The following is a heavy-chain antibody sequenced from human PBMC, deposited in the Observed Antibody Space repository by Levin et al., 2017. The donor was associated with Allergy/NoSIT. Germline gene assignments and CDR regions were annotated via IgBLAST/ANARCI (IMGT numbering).Heavy chain of an antibody. V-gene: IGHV3-23*01. D-gene: IGHD5-12*01. CDR3: AKDDSGYDSWGGPFDY. CDR2: ISDSGGYT. J-gene: IGHJ4*02. CDR1: GFTFSSYA. Sequence: GESLKISCAASGFTFSSYAMSWVRQAPGKGLEWVSAISDSGGYTYHADSVKGRFTISRDNSKNTLYLQMNSLRAEDTAVYYCAKDDSGYDSWGGPFDYWGQGTLVTVSS.